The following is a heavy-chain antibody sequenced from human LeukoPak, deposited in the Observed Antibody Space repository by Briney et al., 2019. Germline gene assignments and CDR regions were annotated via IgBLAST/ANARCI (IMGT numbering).Heavy chain of an antibody. CDR2: FDPEDGET. V-gene: IGHV1-24*01. D-gene: IGHD6-13*01. J-gene: IGHJ5*02. Sequence: ASVKVSCKVSGYTLTELSMHWVRQAPGKGLEWMGGFDPEDGETIYAQKFQGRVTMTRDTSTSTVYMELSSLRFEDTAVYYCARDPRAAAATGWFDPWGQGTLVTVSS. CDR3: ARDPRAAAATGWFDP. CDR1: GYTLTELS.